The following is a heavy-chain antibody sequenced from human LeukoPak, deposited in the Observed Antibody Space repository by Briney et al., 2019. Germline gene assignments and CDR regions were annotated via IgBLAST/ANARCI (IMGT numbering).Heavy chain of an antibody. V-gene: IGHV4-61*02. Sequence: PSQTLSLTCTVSGGSISSGSYYWSWIRQPAGKGLEWIGRIYTSGSTNYNPSLKSRVTISVDTSKNQFSLKLSSVTAADTAAYYCAREVQQLVYFDYWGQGTLVTVSS. D-gene: IGHD6-13*01. CDR3: AREVQQLVYFDY. CDR1: GGSISSGSYY. CDR2: IYTSGST. J-gene: IGHJ4*02.